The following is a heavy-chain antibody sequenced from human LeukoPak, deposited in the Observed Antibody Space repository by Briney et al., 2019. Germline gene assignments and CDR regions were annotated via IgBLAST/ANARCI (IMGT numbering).Heavy chain of an antibody. CDR2: IKSDGSA. Sequence: GGSLRLSCAASGFTSSSYWMHWVRQAPGKGLVWVSRIKSDGSANYADSVKGRFTISRDNAKNTVSLQMNSLRAEDTGVYYCARAPSEIGGYYPEYFRHWGQGTLVTVSS. V-gene: IGHV3-74*01. CDR1: GFTSSSYW. J-gene: IGHJ1*01. CDR3: ARAPSEIGGYYPEYFRH. D-gene: IGHD3-22*01.